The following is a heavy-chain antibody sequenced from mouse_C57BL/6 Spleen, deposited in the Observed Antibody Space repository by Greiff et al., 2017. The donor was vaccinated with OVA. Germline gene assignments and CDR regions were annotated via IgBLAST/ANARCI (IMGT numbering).Heavy chain of an antibody. Sequence: EVQLQQSVAELVRPGASVKLSCTASGFHIKNTYMHWVKQRPEQGLEWIGRIDPANGNTKYAPKFQGKATITADTSSNTAYLQLSSLTSEDTAIYYCARDYGSSYGWYFDVWGTGTTVTVSS. CDR1: GFHIKNTY. J-gene: IGHJ1*03. D-gene: IGHD1-1*01. V-gene: IGHV14-3*01. CDR2: IDPANGNT. CDR3: ARDYGSSYGWYFDV.